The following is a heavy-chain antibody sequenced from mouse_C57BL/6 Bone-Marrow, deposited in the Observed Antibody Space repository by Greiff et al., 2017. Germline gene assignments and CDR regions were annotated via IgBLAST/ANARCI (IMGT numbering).Heavy chain of an antibody. V-gene: IGHV1-80*01. CDR1: CYAFSSYW. CDR3: ARDYGSSYWYFDV. D-gene: IGHD1-1*01. J-gene: IGHJ1*03. CDR2: IYPGDGDT. Sequence: QVQLQQSGAELVKPGASVKISCKASCYAFSSYWMNWVKQRPGKGLEWIGQIYPGDGDTNYNGKFKGKATLTADKSSSTAYMQLSSLTSEDSAVYFCARDYGSSYWYFDVWGTGTTVTVSS.